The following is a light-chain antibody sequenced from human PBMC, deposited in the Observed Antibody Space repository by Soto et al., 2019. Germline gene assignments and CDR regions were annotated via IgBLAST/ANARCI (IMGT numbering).Light chain of an antibody. Sequence: QAVVTQEPSLTVSPGGTVTLTCASSTGTVTSGYYPNWFQQKPGQAPRPLIYSTGDRHSWTPARFSGSLLGGKAALTLSGVQPEAEAEYYCLLYYLGGRFFGTGTKLTVL. CDR3: LLYYLGGRF. J-gene: IGLJ1*01. CDR1: TGTVTSGYY. CDR2: STG. V-gene: IGLV7-43*01.